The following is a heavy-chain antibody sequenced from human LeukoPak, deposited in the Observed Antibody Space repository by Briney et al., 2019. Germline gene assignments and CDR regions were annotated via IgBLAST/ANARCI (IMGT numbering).Heavy chain of an antibody. Sequence: SSVKVSCKASGGSFSSYAISWVRQAPGQGREWMGRIIPILCIANYAQKVQGRVPITADKSTSTAYMELSSLRSEDTAVYYCASAIQNGYCSSTSCYVADIWGQGTMVTVSS. D-gene: IGHD2-2*01. CDR2: IIPILCIA. CDR3: ASAIQNGYCSSTSCYVADI. CDR1: GGSFSSYA. J-gene: IGHJ3*02. V-gene: IGHV1-69*04.